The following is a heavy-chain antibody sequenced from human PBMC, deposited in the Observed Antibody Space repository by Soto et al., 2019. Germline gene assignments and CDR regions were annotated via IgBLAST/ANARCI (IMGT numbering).Heavy chain of an antibody. Sequence: EVKLVESGGGVVQPGGSLRLSCAASGFTFSTYEMNWVSQAPGKGPEWISYISSSGSSIYYADSVKGRFTISRDNAWNSLHLQMNSLRVEDTAVYYCARDGYDTSGDSEYFQYWGQGTLVTVSS. CDR2: ISSSGSSI. CDR1: GFTFSTYE. CDR3: ARDGYDTSGDSEYFQY. V-gene: IGHV3-48*03. J-gene: IGHJ1*01. D-gene: IGHD3-22*01.